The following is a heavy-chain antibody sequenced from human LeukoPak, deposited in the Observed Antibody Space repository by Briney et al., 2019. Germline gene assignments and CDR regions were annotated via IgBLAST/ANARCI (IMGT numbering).Heavy chain of an antibody. V-gene: IGHV3-30*18. CDR3: AKDGYSSSWYDY. CDR1: GFTFSSYG. CDR2: ISYDGSNK. Sequence: GGSLRLSCAASGFTFSSYGMRWVRQAPGKGLEWVAVISYDGSNKYYADSVKGRFTISRDNSKNTLYLQMNSLRAEDTAVYYCAKDGYSSSWYDYWGQGTLVTVSS. D-gene: IGHD6-13*01. J-gene: IGHJ4*02.